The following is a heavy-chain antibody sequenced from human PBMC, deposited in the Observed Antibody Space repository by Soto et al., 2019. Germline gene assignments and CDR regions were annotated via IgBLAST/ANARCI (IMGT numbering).Heavy chain of an antibody. CDR3: AKDRRDFWSGLNLN. CDR1: GFTFSSYG. D-gene: IGHD3-3*01. V-gene: IGHV3-30*18. CDR2: ISYDGSNK. J-gene: IGHJ4*02. Sequence: GGSLRLSCAASGFTFSSYGMHWVRQAPGKGLEWVAVISYDGSNKYYADSVKGRFTISRDNSKNTLYLQMNSLRAEDTAVYYCAKDRRDFWSGLNLNWGQGTLVTVSS.